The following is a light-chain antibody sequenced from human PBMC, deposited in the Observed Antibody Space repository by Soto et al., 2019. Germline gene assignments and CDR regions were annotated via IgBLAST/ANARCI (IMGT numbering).Light chain of an antibody. CDR2: GAS. CDR1: QSVSSN. Sequence: EIVISNTPATLSVSRQERTTLSCRASQSVSSNLAWYQQKPGQAPRLLIYGASTRATGIPARFSGSGSGTEFTLTSSRLEPEDFAMYYCQQFGSSPITCGQGTQLAIK. V-gene: IGKV3-15*01. J-gene: IGKJ5*01. CDR3: QQFGSSPIT.